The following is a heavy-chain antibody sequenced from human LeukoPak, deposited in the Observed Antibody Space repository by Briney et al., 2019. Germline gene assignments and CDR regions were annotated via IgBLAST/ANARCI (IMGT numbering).Heavy chain of an antibody. CDR3: ARGEYSSSWLDY. CDR2: ISYDGSNK. D-gene: IGHD6-13*01. J-gene: IGHJ4*02. V-gene: IGHV3-30*04. Sequence: GGSLRLSCAASGFTFSSYAMHWVRQAPGKGLEWVAVISYDGSNKYYADSVKGRFTISRDNSKNTLYLRMNSLRAEDTAVYYCARGEYSSSWLDYWGQGTLVTVSS. CDR1: GFTFSSYA.